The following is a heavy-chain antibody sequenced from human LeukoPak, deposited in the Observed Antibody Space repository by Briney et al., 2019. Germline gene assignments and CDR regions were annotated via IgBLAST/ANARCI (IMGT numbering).Heavy chain of an antibody. CDR1: GGSISSSSYY. V-gene: IGHV4-39*01. Sequence: SGTLPLTCTFSGGSISSSSYYWGWMPQPPGKRLEWIGSLYYSGSTYYNPSLKSRVTISVDTSKNQFSLKLSSVTAADTAVYYCARHSGSRGQLDYWGQGTLVTVSS. J-gene: IGHJ4*02. CDR2: LYYSGST. D-gene: IGHD6-13*01. CDR3: ARHSGSRGQLDY.